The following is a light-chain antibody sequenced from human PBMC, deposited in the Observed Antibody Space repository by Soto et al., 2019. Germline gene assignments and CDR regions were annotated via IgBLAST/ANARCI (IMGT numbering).Light chain of an antibody. CDR2: GAS. CDR3: QQYNDWPRT. V-gene: IGKV3-20*01. Sequence: EIVLTRSPGTLSLSPGERATLSCRASQSVSNNYLAWYQQKPGQAPRLLIYGASNRATGIPDRFSGSGSGTDFTLTISRLEPEDFAVYYCQQYNDWPRTFGQGTQGGYQ. J-gene: IGKJ1*01. CDR1: QSVSNNY.